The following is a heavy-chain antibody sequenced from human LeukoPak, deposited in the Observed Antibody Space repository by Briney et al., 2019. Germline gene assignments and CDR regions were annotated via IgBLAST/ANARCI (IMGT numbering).Heavy chain of an antibody. CDR3: AKASGDTAESFGDDY. CDR1: GFTVSSNY. CDR2: ISGSGGST. V-gene: IGHV3-23*01. D-gene: IGHD3-10*01. J-gene: IGHJ4*02. Sequence: GGSLRLSCAASGFTVSSNYMSWVRQAPGKGLEWVSAISGSGGSTYYADSVKGRFTISRDNSKNTLYLQMNSLRAEDTAVYYCAKASGDTAESFGDDYWGQGTLVTVSS.